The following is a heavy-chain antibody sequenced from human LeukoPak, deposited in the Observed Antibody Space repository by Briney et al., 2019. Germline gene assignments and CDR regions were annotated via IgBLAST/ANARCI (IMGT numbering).Heavy chain of an antibody. CDR3: ARQTGYFRY. CDR2: IYYSGST. Sequence: PSETLSPTCTVSGGSISSDYWSWIRQPPGKGLEWIGHIYYSGSTNYNPSLKSRVTISVATSKTQFSLKLSSVTAADTAVYYCARQTGYFRYWGQGTLVAVSS. V-gene: IGHV4-59*08. J-gene: IGHJ1*01. D-gene: IGHD3-10*01. CDR1: GGSISSDY.